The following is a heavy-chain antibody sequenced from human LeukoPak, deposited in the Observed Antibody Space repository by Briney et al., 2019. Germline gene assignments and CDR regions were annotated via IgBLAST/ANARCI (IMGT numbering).Heavy chain of an antibody. V-gene: IGHV3-21*01. CDR2: ITATSRHI. J-gene: IGHJ4*02. CDR3: ARDPNYYDSSGYSLPDY. Sequence: PGGSLRLSCAAPGVTFSGYSVNWVRQAPGKGLEWVSAITATSRHIYYADSVKGRFTISRDNSKNTLYLQMNSLRAEDTAVYYCARDPNYYDSSGYSLPDYWGQGTLVTVSS. D-gene: IGHD3-22*01. CDR1: GVTFSGYS.